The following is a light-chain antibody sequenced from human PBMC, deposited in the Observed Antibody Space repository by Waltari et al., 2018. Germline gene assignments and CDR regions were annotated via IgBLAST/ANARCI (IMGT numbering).Light chain of an antibody. CDR2: NSH. CDR3: TSWDVSLGGHVL. Sequence: QSVLTQPPSASGSPGQRVTISCSGGTSNLGSYDVHWYQQLPGTPPKLLIYNSHQRPSGVPDRFSGSRSGHSASLAISGLRSEDEADYYCTSWDVSLGGHVLFGGGTKLTVL. V-gene: IGLV1-47*01. CDR1: TSNLGSYD. J-gene: IGLJ2*01.